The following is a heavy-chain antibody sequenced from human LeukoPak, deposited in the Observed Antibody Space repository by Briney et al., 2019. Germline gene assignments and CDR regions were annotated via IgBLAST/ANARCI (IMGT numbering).Heavy chain of an antibody. D-gene: IGHD5-18*01. CDR1: GFAVSGNY. Sequence: GGSLRLSCAASGFAVSGNYMSWVRQAPGKGLEWVSVIYSGDTTYYADSVKGRFTISRDKSKNTLYLQMNSLGVDDTAVYYCASRYSYGGQSTFDYWGQGTLVTVSS. CDR3: ASRYSYGGQSTFDY. CDR2: IYSGDTT. J-gene: IGHJ4*02. V-gene: IGHV3-66*01.